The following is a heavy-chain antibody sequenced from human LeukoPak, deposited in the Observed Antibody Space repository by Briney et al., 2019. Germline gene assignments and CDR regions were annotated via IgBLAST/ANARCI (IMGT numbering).Heavy chain of an antibody. CDR2: ISYDGSNK. V-gene: IGHV3-30*18. CDR1: GFTFSDYY. D-gene: IGHD6-19*01. Sequence: GGSLRLSCAASGFTFSDYYMSWIRQAPGKGLEWVAVISYDGSNKYYADSVKGRFTISRDNSKKTLYLQMNSLRTEDTAVYYCAKVGVLQWLVRWGMDVWGQGATVTVSS. J-gene: IGHJ6*02. CDR3: AKVGVLQWLVRWGMDV.